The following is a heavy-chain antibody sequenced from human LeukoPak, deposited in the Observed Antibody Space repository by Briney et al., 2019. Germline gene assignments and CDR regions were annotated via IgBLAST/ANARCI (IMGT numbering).Heavy chain of an antibody. CDR1: GGSISSSSYY. D-gene: IGHD3-10*01. Sequence: PSETLSLTCTVSGGSISSSSYYWTWIRQPPGKGLEWIGEAAHSGTTKYNPSLKSRVTISVDTSKNQFSLKLSSVTAADTAVYYCAVTHLWFGELWGQGTLVTVSS. V-gene: IGHV4-39*07. CDR2: AAHSGTT. J-gene: IGHJ4*02. CDR3: AVTHLWFGEL.